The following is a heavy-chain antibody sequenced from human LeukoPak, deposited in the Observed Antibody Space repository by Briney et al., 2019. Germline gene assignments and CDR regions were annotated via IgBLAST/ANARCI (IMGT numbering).Heavy chain of an antibody. D-gene: IGHD4-11*01. V-gene: IGHV4-4*07. Sequence: SETLSLTCTVSGGSISSYYWSWIRQPAGKGLEWIGRIYTSGSTNYNPSLKSRVTMSVDTSKNQFSLKLSSVTAADTAVYYCARDSPMTTVTTYYYGMDVWGQGTTVTVSS. CDR2: IYTSGST. CDR3: ARDSPMTTVTTYYYGMDV. CDR1: GGSISSYY. J-gene: IGHJ6*02.